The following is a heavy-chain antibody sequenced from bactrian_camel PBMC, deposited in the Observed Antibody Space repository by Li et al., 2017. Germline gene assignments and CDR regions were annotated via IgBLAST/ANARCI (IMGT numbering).Heavy chain of an antibody. V-gene: IGHV3S63*01. CDR1: AYTPANVR. Sequence: VQLVESGGGSVQAGGSLRLSCAFDAYTPANVRMAWFRQAPGKEREGVARIDSDGETTYTDSVKGRFTISRDNAKNAVYLQMSSLKSEDTAVYYCVRNPESYLNYGAFADWGQGTQVTVS. D-gene: IGHD3*01. J-gene: IGHJ4*01. CDR3: VRNPESYLNYGAFAD. CDR2: IDSDGET.